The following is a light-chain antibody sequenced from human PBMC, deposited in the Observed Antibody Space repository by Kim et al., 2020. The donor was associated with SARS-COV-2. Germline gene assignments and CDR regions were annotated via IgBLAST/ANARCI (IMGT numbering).Light chain of an antibody. CDR3: QTWGIGTQV. J-gene: IGLJ2*01. CDR1: SGHSNYD. V-gene: IGLV4-69*01. Sequence: ASVRLTCTLSSGHSNYDIAWHQQQPEKAPRYLMKLNSDGSHTKGDGIPDRFSGSSFGAERYLTISSLQPEDEADYYCQTWGIGTQVFGGGTKLTVL. CDR2: LNSDGSH.